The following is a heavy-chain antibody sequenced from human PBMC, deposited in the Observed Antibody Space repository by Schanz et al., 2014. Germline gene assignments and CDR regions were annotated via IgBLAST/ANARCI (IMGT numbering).Heavy chain of an antibody. CDR1: GFIFNDYY. CDR3: RLWFGELYYGMDV. CDR2: ISGSGGST. Sequence: EVQLVESGGGLVQPGGSLRLCCVASGFIFNDYYMNWIRQAPGKGLEWVSAISGSGGSTYYADSVKGRFTISRDNSKNTLYLQMNSLRAEDTAVYYCRLWFGELYYGMDVWGQGTTVTVSS. J-gene: IGHJ6*02. V-gene: IGHV3-23*04. D-gene: IGHD3-10*01.